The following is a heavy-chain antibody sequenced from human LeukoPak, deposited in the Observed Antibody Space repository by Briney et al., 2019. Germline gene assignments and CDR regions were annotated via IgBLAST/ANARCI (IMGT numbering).Heavy chain of an antibody. CDR3: ARDQGRGTVGYFDY. J-gene: IGHJ4*02. D-gene: IGHD4-11*01. Sequence: GGSPRLSCAASGFTFSSYAMHWVRQAPGKGLEWVAVISYDGSNKYYADSVKGRFTISRDNSKNTLYLQMNSLRAEDTAVYYCARDQGRGTVGYFDYWGQGTLVTVSS. V-gene: IGHV3-30-3*01. CDR1: GFTFSSYA. CDR2: ISYDGSNK.